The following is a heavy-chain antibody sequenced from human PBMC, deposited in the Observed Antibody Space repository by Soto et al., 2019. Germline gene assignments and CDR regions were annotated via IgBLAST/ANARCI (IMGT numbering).Heavy chain of an antibody. D-gene: IGHD3-3*01. Sequence: SETLSLTCAVSGGSISSSNWWIWVRQPPGKGLEWIGEIYHSGSTNYNPSLKSRVTISVDKSKNQFSLKLSSVTAADTAVYYCARSLYDFWSGYYMEYWGQGTLVTVSS. CDR1: GGSISSSNW. CDR2: IYHSGST. J-gene: IGHJ4*02. V-gene: IGHV4-4*02. CDR3: ARSLYDFWSGYYMEY.